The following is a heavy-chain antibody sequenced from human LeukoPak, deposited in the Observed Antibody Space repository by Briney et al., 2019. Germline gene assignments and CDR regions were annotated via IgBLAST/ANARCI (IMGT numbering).Heavy chain of an antibody. CDR2: INPNSGGT. CDR3: ARGGYSSGWYFDY. D-gene: IGHD6-19*01. Sequence: ASVKVSCKASGYTFTSYGINWVRQAPGQGLEWMGWINPNSGGTNYAQKFQGRVTMTRDTSISTAYMELSRLRSDDTAVYYCARGGYSSGWYFDYWGQGTLVTVSS. V-gene: IGHV1-2*02. CDR1: GYTFTSYG. J-gene: IGHJ4*02.